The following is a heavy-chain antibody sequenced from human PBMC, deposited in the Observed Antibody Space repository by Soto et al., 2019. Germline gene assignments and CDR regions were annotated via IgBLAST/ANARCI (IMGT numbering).Heavy chain of an antibody. J-gene: IGHJ4*02. Sequence: QVQLVQSGAEVKKPGASVKVSCKASGYTFTSYAMHWVRQAPGHRLEWMGWINAGNGNTKYSQKFQGRVTITRDTSASTAYMELSRLRSEDTAVYYCARSIVVVTAADYRGQGTLVTVSS. V-gene: IGHV1-3*01. D-gene: IGHD2-21*02. CDR3: ARSIVVVTAADY. CDR1: GYTFTSYA. CDR2: INAGNGNT.